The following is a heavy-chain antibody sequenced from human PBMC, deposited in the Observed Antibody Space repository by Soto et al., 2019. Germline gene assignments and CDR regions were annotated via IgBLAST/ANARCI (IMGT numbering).Heavy chain of an antibody. CDR2: ILPVFGTA. Sequence: QVHLVQSGAEVKKPGSSVKVSCKASGGTFSTSSINWLRQAPGQRPEWMGNILPVFGTADYAQKFRDRVTITANKSTNTGCMELRSRFSEDAAVYYCARGHEYGGNSDAFDIWGQGTVVTGSS. CDR3: ARGHEYGGNSDAFDI. V-gene: IGHV1-69*14. D-gene: IGHD4-17*01. CDR1: GGTFSTSS. J-gene: IGHJ3*02.